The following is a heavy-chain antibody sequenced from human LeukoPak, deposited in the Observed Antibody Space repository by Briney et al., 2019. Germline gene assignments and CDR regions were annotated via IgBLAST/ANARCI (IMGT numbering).Heavy chain of an antibody. CDR1: GFTFSSSS. Sequence: GGPLRLSCAASGFTFSSSSMSWVRQAPGKGLEWVSSISSISRYIYYADSVKGRFTISRDNAKNSLYLQMNSLRAEDTAVCYCARDLRDYWGQGTLVTVSS. CDR3: ARDLRDY. CDR2: ISSISRYI. J-gene: IGHJ4*02. V-gene: IGHV3-21*01.